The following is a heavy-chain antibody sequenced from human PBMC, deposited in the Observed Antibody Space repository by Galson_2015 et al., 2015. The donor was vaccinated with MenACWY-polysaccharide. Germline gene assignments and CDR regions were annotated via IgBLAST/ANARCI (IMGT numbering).Heavy chain of an antibody. CDR1: GFTFSTYW. CDR2: IKSDGSSI. D-gene: IGHD5-12*01. CDR3: ARGYSAYD. Sequence: SLRLSCAASGFTFSTYWMHWVRQAPGKGLVWVSRIKSDGSSINYADSVKGRFTISRDNAKNTPYLQMNSLRAEDTALYYCARGYSAYDWGQGTLVTVSA. V-gene: IGHV3-74*01. J-gene: IGHJ4*02.